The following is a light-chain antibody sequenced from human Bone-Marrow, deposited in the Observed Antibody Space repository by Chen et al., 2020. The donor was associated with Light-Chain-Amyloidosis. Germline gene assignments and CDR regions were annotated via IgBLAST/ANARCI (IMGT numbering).Light chain of an antibody. V-gene: IGKV3-20*01. CDR3: QQYGTSPLT. J-gene: IGKJ4*01. CDR2: GSS. CDR1: QSVSYN. Sequence: ILLTQSPATLSLSPGERATLSCRASQSVSYNLAWYQQKPGRAPRLLIYGSSSRATGIPDRFTGSGSGTDFTLTINRLEPEDFAMYYCQQYGTSPLTFGGGTKVEIK.